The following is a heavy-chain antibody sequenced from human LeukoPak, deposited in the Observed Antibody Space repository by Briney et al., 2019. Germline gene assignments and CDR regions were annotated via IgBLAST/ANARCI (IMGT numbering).Heavy chain of an antibody. V-gene: IGHV4-38-2*02. J-gene: IGHJ3*02. CDR3: AREDNGAFDI. CDR2: IYHSGST. CDR1: GYSISSGYY. D-gene: IGHD2-8*01. Sequence: SETLSLTCTVSGYSISSGYYWGWIRQPPGKGLEWIGSIYHSGSTYYNPSLKSRVTISVDTSKNQFSLQLSSVTPEDTAVYYCAREDNGAFDIWGQGTMVTVSS.